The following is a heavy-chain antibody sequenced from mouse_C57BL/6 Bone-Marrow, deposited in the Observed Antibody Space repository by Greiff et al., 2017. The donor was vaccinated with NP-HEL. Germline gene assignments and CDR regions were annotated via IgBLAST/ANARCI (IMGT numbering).Heavy chain of an antibody. CDR1: GFNIKDYY. CDR3: TNDGYYVDAMDY. V-gene: IGHV14-1*01. D-gene: IGHD2-3*01. Sequence: VQLQQSGAELVRPGASVKLSCTASGFNIKDYYMHWVKQRPEQGLEGIGRVDPEDGDTGYAPNFKGKATLTADTSSNPAYLQLRSLTSEDTAVYYCTNDGYYVDAMDYWGQGTSVTVSS. CDR2: VDPEDGDT. J-gene: IGHJ4*01.